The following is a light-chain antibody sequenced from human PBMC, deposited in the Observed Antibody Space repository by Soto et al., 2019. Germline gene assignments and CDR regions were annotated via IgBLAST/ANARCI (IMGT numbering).Light chain of an antibody. CDR2: EVT. J-gene: IGLJ3*02. CDR1: SSDVGGYNY. V-gene: IGLV2-8*01. Sequence: QSVLTQPHSASGSPGQSVTISCTGTSSDVGGYNYVSWYQQYPGRAPKLMIYEVTKRPSGVPDRFSGSKSGNTASLTVSGLQAEDEADYYCSSYAASNNFYFVFGGGTKLTVL. CDR3: SSYAASNNFYFV.